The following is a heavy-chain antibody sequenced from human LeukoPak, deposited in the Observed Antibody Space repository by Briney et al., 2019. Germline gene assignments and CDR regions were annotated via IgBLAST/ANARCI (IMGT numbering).Heavy chain of an antibody. J-gene: IGHJ4*02. D-gene: IGHD3-22*01. CDR1: GGSISSYY. V-gene: IGHV4-59*01. Sequence: SEPLSLPCTVSGGSISSYYWSWIRQPPGKGLEWIGHIYYSGSTNYNPSLKSRVTISVDTSKNQFSLKLSSVTAADTAVYYCARVPYYYDSSGYYEYYFDYWGQGTLVTVSS. CDR2: IYYSGST. CDR3: ARVPYYYDSSGYYEYYFDY.